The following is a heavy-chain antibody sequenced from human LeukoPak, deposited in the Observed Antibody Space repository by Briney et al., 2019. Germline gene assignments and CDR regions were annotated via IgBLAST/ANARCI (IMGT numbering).Heavy chain of an antibody. CDR3: ARARYYDFWSGYYFDY. D-gene: IGHD3-3*01. CDR1: GFTFSSYW. V-gene: IGHV3-74*01. Sequence: GGSLRLSCAASGFTFSSYWMHWVRQAPGKGLVWVSRINSDGSSTSYADSVKGRFTISRDNAKNTLYLQMNSLRAEDTAVYYCARARYYDFWSGYYFDYWGQGTLVTVSS. J-gene: IGHJ4*02. CDR2: INSDGSST.